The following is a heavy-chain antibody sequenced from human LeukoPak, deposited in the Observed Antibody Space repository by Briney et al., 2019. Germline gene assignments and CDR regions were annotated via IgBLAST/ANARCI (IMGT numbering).Heavy chain of an antibody. CDR1: EGTFSSYA. CDR3: ARAGEMATITPDY. Sequence: SVKVSCKASEGTFSSYAISWVRQAPGQGLEWMGRIIPILGIANYAQKFQGRVTITADKSTSTAYMELSSLRSEDTAVYYCARAGEMATITPDYWGQGTLVTVSS. V-gene: IGHV1-69*04. CDR2: IIPILGIA. D-gene: IGHD5-24*01. J-gene: IGHJ4*02.